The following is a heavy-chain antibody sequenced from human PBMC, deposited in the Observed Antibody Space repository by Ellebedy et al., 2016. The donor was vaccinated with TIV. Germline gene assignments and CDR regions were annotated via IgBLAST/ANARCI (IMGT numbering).Heavy chain of an antibody. CDR3: AKAPTAIFAHFYYYYYYMDV. D-gene: IGHD2-21*02. J-gene: IGHJ6*03. CDR1: GFTFSRYA. V-gene: IGHV3-23*01. CDR2: ISGSGGST. Sequence: LSLTCXASGFTFSRYAMSWVRQAPGRRLEWVSAISGSGGSTHYVDSVRGRFTISRDNSKNTLYLQMTSLRAEDTAVYYCAKAPTAIFAHFYYYYYYMDVWGKGTTVTVSS.